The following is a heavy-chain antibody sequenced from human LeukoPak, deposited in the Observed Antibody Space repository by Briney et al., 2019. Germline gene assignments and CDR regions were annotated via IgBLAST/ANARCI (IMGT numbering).Heavy chain of an antibody. CDR3: ASYSGSYYGFDY. Sequence: PGGSLRLSCAASGFTFSSYAMSWVRQAPGKGLEWVSTISGSGETTYYADSVKGRFTISRDKTKNTLYLQMNSLRAEDTAVYYCASYSGSYYGFDYWGQGTLVTVSS. J-gene: IGHJ4*02. CDR1: GFTFSSYA. CDR2: ISGSGETT. V-gene: IGHV3-23*01. D-gene: IGHD1-26*01.